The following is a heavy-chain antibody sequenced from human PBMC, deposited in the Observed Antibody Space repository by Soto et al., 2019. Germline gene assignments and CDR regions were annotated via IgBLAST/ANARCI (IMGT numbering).Heavy chain of an antibody. CDR1: GGSISSYY. V-gene: IGHV4-59*08. Sequence: QVQLQESGPGLVKPSETLSLTCTVSGGSISSYYWGWIRQPPGTGLEWIGYIYNSGSTNYNPSLKNRVTISVDSSKNRYSLTLSPVTATDTAVYYCARGSTGYSSRWYRYWGQGTLVTVSS. J-gene: IGHJ4*02. CDR2: IYNSGST. CDR3: ARGSTGYSSRWYRY. D-gene: IGHD6-13*01.